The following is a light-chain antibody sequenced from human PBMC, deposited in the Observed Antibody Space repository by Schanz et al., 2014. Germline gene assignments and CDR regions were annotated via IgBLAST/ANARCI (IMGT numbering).Light chain of an antibody. CDR3: SSYTSSSTLV. Sequence: QSVLTQPPSVSGSLGQSVTISCTGTSRDLGSVSWYQQPPCTVPKLLIYEVTDRPSGVSNRFSGSKSGNTASLTISGLQAEDEADYYCSSYTSSSTLVFGGGTKLTVL. CDR1: SRDLGS. V-gene: IGLV2-18*02. J-gene: IGLJ2*01. CDR2: EVT.